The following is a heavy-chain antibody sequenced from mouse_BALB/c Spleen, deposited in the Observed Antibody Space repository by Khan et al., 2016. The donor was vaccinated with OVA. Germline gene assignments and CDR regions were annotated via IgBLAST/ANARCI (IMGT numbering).Heavy chain of an antibody. D-gene: IGHD1-1*02. Sequence: EVQLQESGPELVKPGTSVKVSCKASGYSFTDYNMYWVKQSHGKSLEWIGYIDPSNGGTSYNQKFKGKATLTVDKSSSTAFMHLNSLTSEDSAVYYCARSYAPAWFAYWGQGTLVTVSA. V-gene: IGHV1S135*01. J-gene: IGHJ3*01. CDR1: GYSFTDYN. CDR3: ARSYAPAWFAY. CDR2: IDPSNGGT.